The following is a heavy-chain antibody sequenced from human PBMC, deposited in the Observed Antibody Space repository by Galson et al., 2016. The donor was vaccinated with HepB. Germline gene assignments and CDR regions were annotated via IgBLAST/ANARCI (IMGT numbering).Heavy chain of an antibody. CDR3: AREGSGGFDY. CDR1: GFTFSRYW. J-gene: IGHJ4*02. CDR2: IKQDGRET. Sequence: SLRLSCAASGFTFSRYWVSWVRQIPGKGPEFVANIKQDGRETSFVDSVKGRFTISRDNAKNSLYLQMNSLRAEDTAVYYCAREGSGGFDYWGQGTLVTVSS. V-gene: IGHV3-7*01. D-gene: IGHD3-16*01.